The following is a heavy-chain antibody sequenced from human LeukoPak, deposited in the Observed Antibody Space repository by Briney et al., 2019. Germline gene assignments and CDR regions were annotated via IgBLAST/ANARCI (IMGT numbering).Heavy chain of an antibody. D-gene: IGHD4-17*01. CDR2: ISYDVSNK. J-gene: IGHJ4*02. Sequence: PGAPLMLSCAAAERTLGRDGRPWGRQDQGKGLEWVAVISYDVSNKYYADSVKGRFTISRDNSKNTLYLQMNSLRAEDTAVYYCAKDTAPRGDYLWHYFDYWGQGTLVTVSS. V-gene: IGHV3-30*18. CDR3: AKDTAPRGDYLWHYFDY. CDR1: ERTLGRDG.